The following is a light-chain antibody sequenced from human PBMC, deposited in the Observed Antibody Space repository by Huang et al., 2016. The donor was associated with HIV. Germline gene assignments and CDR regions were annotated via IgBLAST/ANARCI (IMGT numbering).Light chain of an antibody. Sequence: EIVLTQSPGTLSLSPGERATLSCRASQSVSSNYLAWYQQKPGQAPRLLIYGASSRATGIVDRFRATGSGTDFTLTISRLEPEDFAVYYCQQYGSSRTFGQGTKVEIK. CDR2: GAS. CDR1: QSVSSNY. J-gene: IGKJ1*01. V-gene: IGKV3-20*01. CDR3: QQYGSSRT.